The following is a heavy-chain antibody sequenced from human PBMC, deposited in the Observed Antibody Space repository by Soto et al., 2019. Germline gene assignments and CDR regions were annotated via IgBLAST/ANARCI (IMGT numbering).Heavy chain of an antibody. V-gene: IGHV3-30*18. CDR2: ITYEGSQI. D-gene: IGHD7-27*01. CDR1: GFTFHRFG. CDR3: AKGRGEMNWANYYGLDV. J-gene: IGHJ6*01. Sequence: QVQLVESGGGVVQPGRSLRLSCAASGFTFHRFGMHWVRQAPGKGLEWVALITYEGSQIYYADAVKGRFNISRDNGNNTLSLQMDNLRTEDTATYFCAKGRGEMNWANYYGLDVWGQGTTGNVSS.